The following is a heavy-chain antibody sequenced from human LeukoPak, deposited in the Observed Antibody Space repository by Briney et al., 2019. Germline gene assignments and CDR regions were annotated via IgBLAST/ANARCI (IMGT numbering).Heavy chain of an antibody. Sequence: PGGSLRLSCAASGFTFSTYWMHWVRRASGKGLVWVSRINRDGSGTSYVDSVKGRFTISRDNAKNTVYLQMNSLRAEDTAVYYCARDSNYGMDVWGQGTTVTVSS. CDR2: INRDGSGT. V-gene: IGHV3-74*01. J-gene: IGHJ6*02. CDR1: GFTFSTYW. CDR3: ARDSNYGMDV.